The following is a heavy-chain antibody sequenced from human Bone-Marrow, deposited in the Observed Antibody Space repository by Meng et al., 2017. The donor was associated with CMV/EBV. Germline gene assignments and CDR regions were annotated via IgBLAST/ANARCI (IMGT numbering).Heavy chain of an antibody. CDR2: IYWNDDK. D-gene: IGHD3-3*01. Sequence: SGPTLVKPTQTLTLTCTFSGFSLSTSGVGVGWIRQPPGKALEWLALIYWNDDKRYSPSLKSRLTITKDTSKNQVVLTMTNMDPVDTATYYCAHSRVTIFGVPTSGMDVWAKGPRSPSP. CDR3: AHSRVTIFGVPTSGMDV. CDR1: GFSLSTSGVG. V-gene: IGHV2-5*01. J-gene: IGHJ6*02.